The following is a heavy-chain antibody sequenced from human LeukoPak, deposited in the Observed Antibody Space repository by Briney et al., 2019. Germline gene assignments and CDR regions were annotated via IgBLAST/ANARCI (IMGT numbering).Heavy chain of an antibody. CDR1: GGSFSGYY. V-gene: IGHV4-34*01. J-gene: IGHJ4*02. CDR2: IYYSGSI. Sequence: SETLSLTCAVYGGSFSGYYWGWIRQPPGKGLEWIGSIYYSGSIYYNPSLKSRVTISVDTSKNQFSLKLSSVTAADTAVYYCARDTLYYDFWSGPIGGGFDYWGQGTLVTVSS. D-gene: IGHD3-3*01. CDR3: ARDTLYYDFWSGPIGGGFDY.